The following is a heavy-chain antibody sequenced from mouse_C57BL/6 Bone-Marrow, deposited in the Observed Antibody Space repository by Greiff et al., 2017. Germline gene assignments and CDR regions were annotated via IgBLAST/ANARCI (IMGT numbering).Heavy chain of an antibody. CDR1: EYEFPSHD. V-gene: IGHV5-2*01. D-gene: IGHD2-5*01. Sequence: EVNVVESGGGLVQPGESLKLSCESNEYEFPSHDMSWVRKTPEKRLELVAAINSDGGSTYYPDTMERRFIISRDNTKKTLYLQMSSLRSEDTALYYCASYYSNYGGFAYWGQGTLVTVSA. CDR3: ASYYSNYGGFAY. J-gene: IGHJ3*01. CDR2: INSDGGST.